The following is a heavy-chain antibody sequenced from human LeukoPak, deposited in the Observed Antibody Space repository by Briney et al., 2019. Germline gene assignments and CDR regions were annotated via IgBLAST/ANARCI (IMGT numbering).Heavy chain of an antibody. D-gene: IGHD3-3*02. CDR1: GYSFTTYW. CDR3: ARTSSTKLTDYNWFDP. V-gene: IGHV5-51*01. J-gene: IGHJ5*02. Sequence: GESLKISCKGSGYSFTTYWIGWVRQMPGKGLEWMGIIYPGDSDTRYSPSFQGQVTISADKSISTAYLQWSSLKASDTAIYYWARTSSTKLTDYNWFDPWGQGTLVTVSS. CDR2: IYPGDSDT.